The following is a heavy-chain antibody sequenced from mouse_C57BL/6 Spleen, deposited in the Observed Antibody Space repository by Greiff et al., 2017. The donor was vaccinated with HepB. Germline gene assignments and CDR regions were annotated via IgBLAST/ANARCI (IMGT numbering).Heavy chain of an antibody. Sequence: QVQLKQPGAELVMPGASVKLSCKASGYTFTSYWMHWVKQRPGQGLEWIGEIDPSDSYTNYNQKFKGKSTLTVDKSSSTAYMQLGSLTSEDSAVYYCARRGRLGYAMDYWGQGTSVTVSS. V-gene: IGHV1-69*01. J-gene: IGHJ4*01. CDR2: IDPSDSYT. CDR3: ARRGRLGYAMDY. CDR1: GYTFTSYW. D-gene: IGHD1-2*01.